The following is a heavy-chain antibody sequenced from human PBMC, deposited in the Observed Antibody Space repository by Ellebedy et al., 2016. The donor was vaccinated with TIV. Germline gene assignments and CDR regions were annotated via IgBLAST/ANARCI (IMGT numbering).Heavy chain of an antibody. V-gene: IGHV1-2*02. J-gene: IGHJ4*02. Sequence: ASVKVSCKASGFTSTTYYMHWVRQAPGQGLEWMGWINPNSGGTNYAQKFQGRVTMTRDTSISTAYMELSRLRSDDTAVYYCAREGFGDSRAYYFDYWGQGTLVTVSS. D-gene: IGHD3-22*01. CDR1: GFTSTTYY. CDR2: INPNSGGT. CDR3: AREGFGDSRAYYFDY.